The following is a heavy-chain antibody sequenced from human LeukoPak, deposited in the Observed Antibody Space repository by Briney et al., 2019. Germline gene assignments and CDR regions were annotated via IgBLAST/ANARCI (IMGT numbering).Heavy chain of an antibody. V-gene: IGHV3-33*01. CDR3: ASQTGTTPR. J-gene: IGHJ4*02. CDR2: IWHDGSNK. D-gene: IGHD1-7*01. Sequence: PGRSLRLSCAASGFTFSSYGMHWVRQAPGKGLEWVALIWHDGSNKYYADSVKGRFSISRDNSKNTLYLQMNSLRVEDTAVYYCASQTGTTPRWGQGTLVTVSS. CDR1: GFTFSSYG.